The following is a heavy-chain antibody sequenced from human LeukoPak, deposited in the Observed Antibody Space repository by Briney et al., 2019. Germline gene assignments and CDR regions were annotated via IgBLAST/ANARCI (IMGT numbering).Heavy chain of an antibody. V-gene: IGHV4-4*09. D-gene: IGHD3-10*01. J-gene: IGHJ6*03. CDR2: IYTSGST. CDR3: ARLAYYYGSGSCYDYYYYYMDV. CDR1: GGSISSYY. Sequence: PSETLSLTCTVSGGSISSYYWSWIRQPPGKGLEWIGYIYTSGSTNYNPSLKSRVTISVDTSKNQFSLKLSSVTAADTAVYYCARLAYYYGSGSCYDYYYYYMDVWGKGTTVTVSS.